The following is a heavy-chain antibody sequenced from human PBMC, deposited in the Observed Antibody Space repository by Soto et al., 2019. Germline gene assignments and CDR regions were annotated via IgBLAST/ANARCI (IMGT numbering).Heavy chain of an antibody. CDR3: EKGNTGVSFQH. CDR2: ISGSGGST. CDR1: GFTFSRYA. J-gene: IGHJ1*01. D-gene: IGHD3-10*01. V-gene: IGHV3-23*01. Sequence: VQLLQSGGALVQPGGSLRLSCAVSGFTFSRYAMSWVRQAPGKGLEWVSGISGSGGSTYYADSVKGRFTISRDNSKSTLFLQMNNLRAEDTAVYYCEKGNTGVSFQHWGQGTLVTVSS.